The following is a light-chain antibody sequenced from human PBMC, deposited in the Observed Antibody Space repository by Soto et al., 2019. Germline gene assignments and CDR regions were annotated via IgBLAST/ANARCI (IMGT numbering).Light chain of an antibody. CDR1: QSVRSN. Sequence: EKVMTQSPATLSVSPGERATLSCTASQSVRSNLAWYQQKPGQPPRLLIYDASTRATGIPSRFSGSGPGTEFTLTISSLKSEDFAVYYCQQYDNWPRTFGQGTKVDLK. V-gene: IGKV3-15*01. J-gene: IGKJ1*01. CDR3: QQYDNWPRT. CDR2: DAS.